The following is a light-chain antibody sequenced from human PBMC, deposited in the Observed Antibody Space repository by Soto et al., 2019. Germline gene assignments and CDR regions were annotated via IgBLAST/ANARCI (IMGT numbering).Light chain of an antibody. J-gene: IGLJ1*01. CDR2: DVS. CDR3: RSYTSGSTGV. V-gene: IGLV2-14*03. CDR1: SSDVGGYNY. Sequence: QSVLTQPASVSGSPGQSITISCTGTSSDVGGYNYVSWYQQHPGKAPKLMIYDVSNRPSGVSNRFSGSKSGNTASLTISGLQAEDEADYYCRSYTSGSTGVFGTGTKLTVL.